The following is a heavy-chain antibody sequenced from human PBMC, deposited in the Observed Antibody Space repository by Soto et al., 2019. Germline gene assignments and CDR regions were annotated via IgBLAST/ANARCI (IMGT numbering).Heavy chain of an antibody. CDR3: STGDYDSLGI. CDR2: VKSKNSGGTT. CDR1: GFTFNIAW. D-gene: IGHD3-22*01. Sequence: EVQLVESGGGLVKPGGSLRLSCAASGFTFNIAWMNWVRQAPGKGLEWVGRVKSKNSGGTTEYAAPVKTRFTISRDDSKNMMYQQMNSLKTEDTAVYDCSTGDYDSLGIWGQGTMVTVSS. V-gene: IGHV3-15*07. J-gene: IGHJ4*02.